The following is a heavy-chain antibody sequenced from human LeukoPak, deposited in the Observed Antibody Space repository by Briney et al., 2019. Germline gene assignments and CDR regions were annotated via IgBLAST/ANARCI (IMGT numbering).Heavy chain of an antibody. V-gene: IGHV3-9*01. CDR3: TKDIGGDYFFDY. Sequence: PGRSLRLSCAASGFTFADYGMHWVRQAPGKGLEWVSGISWNSGSIGYADSVKGRFTISRDNAKNSLYLQMNSLRAEDTALYYCTKDIGGDYFFDYWGQGTLVTVSS. D-gene: IGHD4-17*01. J-gene: IGHJ4*02. CDR2: ISWNSGSI. CDR1: GFTFADYG.